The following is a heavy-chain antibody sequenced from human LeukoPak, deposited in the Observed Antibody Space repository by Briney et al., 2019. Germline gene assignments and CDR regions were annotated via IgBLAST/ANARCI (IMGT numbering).Heavy chain of an antibody. Sequence: SETLSLTCAVYGGSFSGYYWSWIRQPPGKGLEWIGEINHSGSTNYNPSLKSRVTISVDTSKNQFSLKLSSVTAADTAVYYCARHFAFGGVIGPTYYYYYGMDVWGQGTTVTVSS. CDR3: ARHFAFGGVIGPTYYYYYGMDV. V-gene: IGHV4-34*01. CDR2: INHSGST. J-gene: IGHJ6*02. CDR1: GGSFSGYY. D-gene: IGHD3-16*02.